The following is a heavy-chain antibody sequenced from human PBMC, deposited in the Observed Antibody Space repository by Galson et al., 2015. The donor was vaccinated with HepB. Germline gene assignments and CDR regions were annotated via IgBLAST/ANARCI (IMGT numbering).Heavy chain of an antibody. Sequence: SLRLSCAASGFTFSNYAMHWVRQTPGKGLEWVAVISYDGSNKYYADSVKGRFTISRDNVKNSLYLQMDSLRDEDTAVYYCARSRSSGRGASDIWGQGTMVTVSS. CDR2: ISYDGSNK. CDR1: GFTFSNYA. V-gene: IGHV3-30*03. J-gene: IGHJ3*02. D-gene: IGHD6-19*01. CDR3: ARSRSSGRGASDI.